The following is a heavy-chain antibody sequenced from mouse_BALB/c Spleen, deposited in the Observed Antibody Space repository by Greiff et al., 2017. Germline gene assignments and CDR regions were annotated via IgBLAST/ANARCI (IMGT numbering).Heavy chain of an antibody. V-gene: IGHV3-8*02. CDR2: ISYSGST. D-gene: IGHD2-10*02. CDR1: GDSITSGY. J-gene: IGHJ1*01. CDR3: ARYGYGNYGYFDV. Sequence: EVKVEESGPSLVKPSQTLSLTCSVTGDSITSGYWNWIRKFPGNKLEYMGYISYSGSTYYNPSLKSRISITRDTSKNQYYLQLNSVTTEDTATYYCARYGYGNYGYFDVWGAGTTVTVSS.